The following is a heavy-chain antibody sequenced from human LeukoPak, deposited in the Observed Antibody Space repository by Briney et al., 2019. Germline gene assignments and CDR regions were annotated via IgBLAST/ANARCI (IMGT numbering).Heavy chain of an antibody. CDR2: INPNSGGT. CDR3: ATLNYFGSGSFQLDY. J-gene: IGHJ4*02. D-gene: IGHD3-10*01. Sequence: ASVKVSCTASGYSFTGYYIHWVRQAPGQGLAWMGWINPNSGGTNYAQNFQGRVSMTRDTSISTAYMELSRLRSDDTAVYYCATLNYFGSGSFQLDYWGQGTLVTVSS. V-gene: IGHV1-2*02. CDR1: GYSFTGYY.